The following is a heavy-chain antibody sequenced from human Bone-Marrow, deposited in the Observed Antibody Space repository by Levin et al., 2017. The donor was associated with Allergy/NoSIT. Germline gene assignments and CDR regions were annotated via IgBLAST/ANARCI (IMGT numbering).Heavy chain of an antibody. CDR2: VSYDGSNQ. CDR1: GFTFRSHG. V-gene: IGHV3-30*03. Sequence: GESLKISCAASGFTFRSHGIHWVRQAPGKGLEWVTVVSYDGSNQYYGDSLKGRVIISRDNSKDTVYLQIDSLRPEDTAVYYCARDQFSGAAGTYFGIDFWGQGTLVTVSS. D-gene: IGHD6-13*01. J-gene: IGHJ4*02. CDR3: ARDQFSGAAGTYFGIDF.